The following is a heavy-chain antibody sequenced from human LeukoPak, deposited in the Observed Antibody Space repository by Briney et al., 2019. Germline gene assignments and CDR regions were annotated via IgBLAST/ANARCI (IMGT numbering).Heavy chain of an antibody. CDR1: GYTFTSYG. D-gene: IGHD4-11*01. CDR3: ARGLFGGAGAGPTTFDF. V-gene: IGHV1-18*01. CDR2: ISAYNGDT. Sequence: ASVKVSCKASGYTFTSYGINWVRQAPGQGLEWMGWISAYNGDTNYAQKLQGRVTMTTDTSTNTVYMELRSLRSDDTAVYYCARGLFGGAGAGPTTFDFWGQGTLVTVSS. J-gene: IGHJ4*02.